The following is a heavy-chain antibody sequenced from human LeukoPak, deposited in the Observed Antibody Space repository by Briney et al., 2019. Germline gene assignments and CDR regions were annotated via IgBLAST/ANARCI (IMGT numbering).Heavy chain of an antibody. CDR2: ISWDDNTE. V-gene: IGHV3-43*01. CDR1: GFTFDDYS. D-gene: IGHD1-14*01. CDR3: GKGPRRCTGCDGFDI. Sequence: GGSLRPSCAASGFTFDDYSMHWVRQVPGKGLEWVSIISWDDNTEYYADSVKGRFTISRDNSKTSLYLQMNSLRTEDTALYYCGKGPRRCTGCDGFDILGQGTMVTVSS. J-gene: IGHJ3*02.